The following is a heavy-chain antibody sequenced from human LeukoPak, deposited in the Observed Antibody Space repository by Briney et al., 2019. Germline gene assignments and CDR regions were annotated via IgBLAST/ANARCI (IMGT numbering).Heavy chain of an antibody. CDR3: ARAGSVSGYDY. CDR2: IYHSGGT. CDR1: GYSISSGYY. D-gene: IGHD6-13*01. V-gene: IGHV4-38-2*02. Sequence: SETLSLTCTVSGYSISSGYYWGWIRQPPGKGLEWIGNIYHSGGTQYNPSLKSRLTMSVDTSKNQFSLKMSSMTASDTAVYSCARAGSVSGYDYWGQGTRVTVSS. J-gene: IGHJ4*02.